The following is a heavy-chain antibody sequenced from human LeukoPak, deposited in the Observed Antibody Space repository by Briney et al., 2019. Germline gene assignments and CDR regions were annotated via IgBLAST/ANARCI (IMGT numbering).Heavy chain of an antibody. Sequence: PGGSLRLSCAASGFTVSNNYMSWVRQAPGKGLEWVSLIYSGGSTYYADSVKGRFTISRDNSKNTLYLQMNSLRAEDTAVYYCARTEWELTDYWGQGTLVTVSS. D-gene: IGHD1-26*01. V-gene: IGHV3-66*01. CDR2: IYSGGST. CDR1: GFTVSNNY. J-gene: IGHJ4*02. CDR3: ARTEWELTDY.